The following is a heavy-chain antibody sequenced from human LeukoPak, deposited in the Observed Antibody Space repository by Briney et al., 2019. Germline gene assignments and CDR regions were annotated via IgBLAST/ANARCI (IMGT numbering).Heavy chain of an antibody. J-gene: IGHJ4*02. D-gene: IGHD7-27*01. CDR3: AKDLTGSQRGRYFDY. V-gene: IGHV3-23*01. CDR2: ISGSGGST. CDR1: GFAFSSYA. Sequence: GGSLRLSCAASGFAFSSYAMSWVRQAPGKGLEWVSTISGSGGSTYYADSVKGRFTISRDNSKNTLYLQMNSLRAEDTAVYYCAKDLTGSQRGRYFDYWGQGTLVTVSS.